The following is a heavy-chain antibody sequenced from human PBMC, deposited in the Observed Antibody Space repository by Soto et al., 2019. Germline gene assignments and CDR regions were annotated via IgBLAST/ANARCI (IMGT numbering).Heavy chain of an antibody. J-gene: IGHJ6*04. CDR3: ARDQYCSVSSCFGYPDV. CDR1: GDTFSTHT. CDR2: IIPALGIT. D-gene: IGHD2-15*01. V-gene: IGHV1-69*08. Sequence: QVQLVQSGATVKRPGSSVRVSCQASGDTFSTHTITWVRQAPGQGLEWVGRIIPALGITTYAQRFQGGVTISAVRSTSTAYMVLSSLTSDDTALYYCARDQYCSVSSCFGYPDVWGGGTAVIVSS.